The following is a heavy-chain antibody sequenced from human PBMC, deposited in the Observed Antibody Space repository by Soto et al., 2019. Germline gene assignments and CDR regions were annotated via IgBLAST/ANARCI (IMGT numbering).Heavy chain of an antibody. D-gene: IGHD6-13*01. CDR2: IYYSGST. J-gene: IGHJ6*02. V-gene: IGHV4-39*01. CDR1: GGSISSSSYY. CDR3: ASSWYLYYYYYGMDV. Sequence: SETLSLTCTVSGGSISSSSYYWGWIRQPPGKGLEWIGSIYYSGSTYYNPSLKSRVTLSVDTSKNQFSLKLSSVTAADTAVYYCASSWYLYYYYYGMDVWGQGTTVTVSS.